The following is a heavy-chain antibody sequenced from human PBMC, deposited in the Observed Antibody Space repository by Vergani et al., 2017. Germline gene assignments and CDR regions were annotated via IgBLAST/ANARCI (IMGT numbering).Heavy chain of an antibody. D-gene: IGHD1-14*01. CDR3: ARDLRLLYNRFDP. CDR1: GVTFNQYG. CDR2: TWYDGNNK. J-gene: IGHJ5*02. V-gene: IGHV3-33*01. Sequence: QVQLVESGGGVVQPGRSLRLSCAASGVTFNQYGMHWVRQAPGKGLEWVAVTWYDGNNKQYADSVKGRITISRVNSKSTMYLQMNSLRDEDTGVYYCARDLRLLYNRFDPWGQGTLVTVSS.